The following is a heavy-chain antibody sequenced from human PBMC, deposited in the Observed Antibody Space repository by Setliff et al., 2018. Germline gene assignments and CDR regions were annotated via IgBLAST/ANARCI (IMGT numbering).Heavy chain of an antibody. CDR3: ARDGGEY. D-gene: IGHD3-16*01. CDR2: VSLTSIHI. Sequence: GGSLRLSCTASGFTFSDYSMDWVRQAPGKGLEWVSSVSLTSIHIYYADSVRGRFTISRDNAKNSLYLQMNSLRAEDTAVYYCARDGGEYWGQGTLVTVSS. J-gene: IGHJ4*02. CDR1: GFTFSDYS. V-gene: IGHV3-21*01.